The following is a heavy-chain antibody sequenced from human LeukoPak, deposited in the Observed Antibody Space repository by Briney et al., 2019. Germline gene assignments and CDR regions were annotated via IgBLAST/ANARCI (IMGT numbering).Heavy chain of an antibody. CDR2: IKQDGSEK. V-gene: IGHV3-7*01. Sequence: GGSLRLSCAASGFTFSSYWMSWVRQTPGTGLEWVANIKQDGSEKYYVDSVKGRFTISRGNAKNSLHLQMNSLRAEDTAVYYCARERVNTGGDAYDIWGQGTMVTVSS. CDR3: ARERVNTGGDAYDI. J-gene: IGHJ3*02. D-gene: IGHD4-17*01. CDR1: GFTFSSYW.